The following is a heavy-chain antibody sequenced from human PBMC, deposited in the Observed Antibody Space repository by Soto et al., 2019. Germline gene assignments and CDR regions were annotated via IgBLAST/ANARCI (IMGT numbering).Heavy chain of an antibody. D-gene: IGHD6-19*01. J-gene: IGHJ6*02. CDR1: GYTFTSYD. CDR3: ASLEIAVAGTDYYGMDV. CDR2: MNPNSGNT. V-gene: IGHV1-8*01. Sequence: VSVKVSCKASGYTFTSYDINWVRQATGQGLEWMGWMNPNSGNTGYAQKFQGRVTMTRNTSISTAYMELSSLRSEDTAVYYCASLEIAVAGTDYYGMDVWGQGTTVTVSS.